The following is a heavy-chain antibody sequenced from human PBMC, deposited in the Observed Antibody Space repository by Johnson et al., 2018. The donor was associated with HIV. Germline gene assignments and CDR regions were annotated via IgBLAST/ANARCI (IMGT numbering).Heavy chain of an antibody. CDR3: ARPRVVYASYAFDI. Sequence: EVQLVESGGGVVQPGRSLRLSCAASGFTFSSYWMSWVRQAPGKGLEWVANIKQDGSEKYYVDSVKGRFTISRDNAKNSLYLQMNSLRAEDTAVYYCARPRVVYASYAFDIWGQGTMVTVSS. CDR1: GFTFSSYW. J-gene: IGHJ3*02. V-gene: IGHV3-7*05. CDR2: IKQDGSEK. D-gene: IGHD2-8*02.